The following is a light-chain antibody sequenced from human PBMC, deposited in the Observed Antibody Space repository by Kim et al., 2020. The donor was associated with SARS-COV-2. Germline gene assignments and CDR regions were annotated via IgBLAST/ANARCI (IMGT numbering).Light chain of an antibody. V-gene: IGLV3-19*01. CDR2: GKN. J-gene: IGLJ2*01. Sequence: VAWGQTVRITCKGDSLRSYYATWYQQKPGQAPILVIYGKNNRPSGIPDRFSGSSSGNTASLTITGTQAGDEADYYCNSRDSNNNVLFGGGTKVTVL. CDR1: SLRSYY. CDR3: NSRDSNNNVL.